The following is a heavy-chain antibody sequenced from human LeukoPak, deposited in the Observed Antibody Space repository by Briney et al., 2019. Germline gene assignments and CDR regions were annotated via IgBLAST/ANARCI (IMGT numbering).Heavy chain of an antibody. CDR1: GLTFSSHW. V-gene: IGHV3-23*01. CDR3: ATDGGLSSVADRGFDS. Sequence: PGGSLRLSCAASGLTFSSHWMHWVRQAPGKGLEWVSAISGSGGHTYYADSVKGRFTISRDNSKNTLYLQMNSLRAEDTAVYYCATDGGLSSVADRGFDSWGQGTLVTVSS. J-gene: IGHJ4*02. D-gene: IGHD6-25*01. CDR2: ISGSGGHT.